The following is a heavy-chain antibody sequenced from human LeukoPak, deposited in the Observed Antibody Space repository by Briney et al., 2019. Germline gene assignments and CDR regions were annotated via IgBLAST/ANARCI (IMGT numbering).Heavy chain of an antibody. Sequence: SETLSLTCTVSGDSINSSDYYWAWIRQPPGEGLEWIGTIYYSGSTYYKSSLKSRLTISVDSSKNQFSLKMISVTAADTGVYYCARHGNWDPFDYWGQGTLVTVSS. D-gene: IGHD7-27*01. CDR1: GDSINSSDYY. J-gene: IGHJ4*02. CDR3: ARHGNWDPFDY. V-gene: IGHV4-39*01. CDR2: IYYSGST.